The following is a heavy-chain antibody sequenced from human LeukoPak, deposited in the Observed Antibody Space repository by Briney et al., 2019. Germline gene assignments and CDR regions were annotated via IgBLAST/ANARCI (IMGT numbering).Heavy chain of an antibody. CDR2: IYHSGST. V-gene: IGHV4-38-2*01. CDR1: GYSISSGYY. J-gene: IGHJ4*02. CDR3: ARGVIYYGSGSYWAYFDY. Sequence: SETLSLTCAVSGYSISSGYYWGWIRQPPGKGLEWIGSIYHSGSTYYNPSLKSRVTISVDTSKNQFSLKLSSVIAADTAVYYCARGVIYYGSGSYWAYFDYWGQGTLVTVSS. D-gene: IGHD3-10*01.